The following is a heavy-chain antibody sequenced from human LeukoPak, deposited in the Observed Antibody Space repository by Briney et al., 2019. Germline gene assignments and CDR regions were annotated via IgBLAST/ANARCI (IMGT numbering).Heavy chain of an antibody. CDR1: GGYISSYY. CDR2: IYYSGST. D-gene: IGHD3-16*01. J-gene: IGHJ4*02. CDR3: ARDLGEWFRTAAFDY. V-gene: IGHV4-59*12. Sequence: PSETLSLTCSVSGGYISSYYWSWIRQPPGKGLEWIGYIYYSGSTNYNPSLKSRVTISVDTSKNQFSLKLSSVTAADTAVYYCARDLGEWFRTAAFDYWGQGTLVTVSS.